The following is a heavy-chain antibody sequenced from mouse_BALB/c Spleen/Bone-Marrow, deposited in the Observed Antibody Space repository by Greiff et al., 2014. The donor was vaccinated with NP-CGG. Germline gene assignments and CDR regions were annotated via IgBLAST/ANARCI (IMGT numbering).Heavy chain of an antibody. CDR1: GFNIKDTY. V-gene: IGHV14-3*02. CDR2: IDPANGNT. CDR3: SRGYYDYLFALDY. D-gene: IGHD5-5*01. J-gene: IGHJ4*01. Sequence: VQLKESGAELVKPGASVKLSCTASGFNIKDTYIYWVKQRPEQGLEWVGRIDPANGNTKYDPKFQGKATIAADTSSNTAYLQLSSLTSEDTAFYYCSRGYYDYLFALDYWGHGTSVTVSS.